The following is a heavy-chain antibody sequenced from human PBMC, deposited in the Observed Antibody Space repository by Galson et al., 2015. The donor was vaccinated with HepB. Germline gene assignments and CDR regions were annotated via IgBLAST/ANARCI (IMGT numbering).Heavy chain of an antibody. V-gene: IGHV3-48*02. Sequence: SLRLSCAASGFIFSDYSMNWVRQAPGKGLEWVSYISSSSSTINYADSVKGRFTISRDKARNSLYLQMNSLRDEDTAVYYCARGADYYESSGYYVDHEAFDIWGQGTMVTVSS. CDR3: ARGADYYESSGYYVDHEAFDI. CDR2: ISSSSSTI. J-gene: IGHJ3*02. D-gene: IGHD3-22*01. CDR1: GFIFSDYS.